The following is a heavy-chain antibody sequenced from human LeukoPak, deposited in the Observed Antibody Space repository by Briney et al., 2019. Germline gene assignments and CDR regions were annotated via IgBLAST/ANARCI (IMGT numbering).Heavy chain of an antibody. Sequence: SETLSLTCTVSGGSISSGDYYWSWIRQPPGKGLEWVGYIYYSGSTYYNPSLKSRVTISVDTSKNQFSLKLSSVTAADTAVYYCARAVTGYSSSWYSYYYYMDVWGKGTTATVSS. J-gene: IGHJ6*03. V-gene: IGHV4-30-4*08. CDR2: IYYSGST. CDR1: GGSISSGDYY. D-gene: IGHD6-13*01. CDR3: ARAVTGYSSSWYSYYYYMDV.